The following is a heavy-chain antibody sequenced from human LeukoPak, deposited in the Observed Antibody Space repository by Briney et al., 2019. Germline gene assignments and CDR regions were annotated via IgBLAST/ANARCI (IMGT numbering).Heavy chain of an antibody. CDR3: ARDWGDCSSTSCSPELGDP. CDR2: IIPIFGTA. J-gene: IGHJ5*02. V-gene: IGHV1-69*13. CDR1: GGTFSSSV. Sequence: SVKVSCKASGGTFSSSVISWVRQAPGQGLEWMGGIIPIFGTANYAQKFQGRVTITADESTSTAYMELSSLRSEDTAVYYCARDWGDCSSTSCSPELGDPWGQGTLVTVSS. D-gene: IGHD2-2*01.